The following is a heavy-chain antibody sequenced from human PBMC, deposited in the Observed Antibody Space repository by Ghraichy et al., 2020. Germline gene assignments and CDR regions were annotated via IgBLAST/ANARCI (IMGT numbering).Heavy chain of an antibody. V-gene: IGHV3-15*07. CDR2: IKSKGDGGTT. CDR1: GLSFNNAW. Sequence: GESLNISCAASGLSFNNAWMNWVRQAPGKGLEWVGRIKSKGDGGTTDYGAPVRGRFIISRDDSKRTVHLQMNSLKTEDSGVYYCTTEETPVSDFYFGMDVWGQGTTVTVSS. J-gene: IGHJ6*02. CDR3: TTEETPVSDFYFGMDV. D-gene: IGHD1-26*01.